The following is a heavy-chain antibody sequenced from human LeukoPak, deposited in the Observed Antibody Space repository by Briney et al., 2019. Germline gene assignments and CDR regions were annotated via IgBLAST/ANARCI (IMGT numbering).Heavy chain of an antibody. CDR3: ARAGGVSFVARWFDP. D-gene: IGHD3-16*01. Sequence: ASLKVSCKASGYTFSNYGISWVRQAPGQGLEWLGWVSAYNGNTNYAQKLQGRVTMTTDTSTGIAYMELKRLRSDDTSVYYCARAGGVSFVARWFDPWGQGSLVTVSS. V-gene: IGHV1-18*01. CDR2: VSAYNGNT. J-gene: IGHJ5*02. CDR1: GYTFSNYG.